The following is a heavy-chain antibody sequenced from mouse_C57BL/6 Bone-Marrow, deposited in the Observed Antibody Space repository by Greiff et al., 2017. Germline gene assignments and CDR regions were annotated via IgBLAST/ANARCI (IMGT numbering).Heavy chain of an antibody. CDR2: IRSKSSNYAT. J-gene: IGHJ2*01. Sequence: EVQRVESGGGLVQPKGSLKLSCAASGFTFNTYAMHWVRQAPGKGLEWVARIRSKSSNYATYYADSVKDRFTISRDDSQSMLYLQMNNLKTEDTAMYYCVRGHYYGSSYVDFDYWGQGTTLTVSS. D-gene: IGHD1-1*01. CDR3: VRGHYYGSSYVDFDY. CDR1: GFTFNTYA. V-gene: IGHV10-3*01.